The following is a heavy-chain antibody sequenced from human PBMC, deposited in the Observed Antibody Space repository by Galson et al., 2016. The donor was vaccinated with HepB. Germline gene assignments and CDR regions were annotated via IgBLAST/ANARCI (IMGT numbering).Heavy chain of an antibody. CDR1: GFTFSTYW. V-gene: IGHV3-7*01. J-gene: IGHJ6*02. D-gene: IGHD2-21*01. CDR2: IKGDGSEK. CDR3: ARVPVAHGMDV. Sequence: SLRLSCAASGFTFSTYWMTWVRQAPGKGLEWVASIKGDGSEKHYMDSVKGRFTISRDNVKNSLYLQMDSLSAEDTALYYCARVPVAHGMDVWGQGTPVTVSS.